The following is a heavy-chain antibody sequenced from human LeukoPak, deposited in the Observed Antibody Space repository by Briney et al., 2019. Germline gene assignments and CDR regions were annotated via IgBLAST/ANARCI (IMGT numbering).Heavy chain of an antibody. D-gene: IGHD5-24*01. V-gene: IGHV3-23*01. CDR2: ISGSGGST. CDR1: GFTFSSYA. J-gene: IGHJ4*02. CDR3: AKSSEMATILTEFDY. Sequence: GSLRLSCAASGFTFSSYAMSWVRQAPGKGLEWVSAISGSGGSTYYADSVKGRFTISRDNSKNTLYLQMNSLRAEDTAVYYCAKSSEMATILTEFDYWGQGTLVTVSS.